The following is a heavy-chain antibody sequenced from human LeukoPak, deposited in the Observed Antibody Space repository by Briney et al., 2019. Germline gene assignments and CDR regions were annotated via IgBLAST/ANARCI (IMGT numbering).Heavy chain of an antibody. J-gene: IGHJ4*02. Sequence: SETLSLTCAVSGDSVTSGGSYWSWIRQPPGKGLEWIGYISFNGNTDYNPSLKSRVTISVDKSKNQFSLKLSSVTAADTAVYYCASTQKKPYYFDYWGQGTLVTVSS. CDR2: ISFNGNT. CDR1: GDSVTSGGSY. V-gene: IGHV4-61*08. CDR3: ASTQKKPYYFDY.